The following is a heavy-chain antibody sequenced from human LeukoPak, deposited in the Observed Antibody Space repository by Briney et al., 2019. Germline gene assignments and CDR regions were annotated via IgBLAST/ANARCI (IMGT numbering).Heavy chain of an antibody. J-gene: IGHJ6*03. Sequence: RASVKVSCKASGGTFSSYAISWMRQAPGEGLEWMGGIIPIFGTANYAQKFQGRVTITADKSTSTAYMELSSLRSEDTAVYYCARAPHSSMDYMDVWGKGTTVTISS. CDR3: ARAPHSSMDYMDV. CDR1: GGTFSSYA. CDR2: IIPIFGTA. V-gene: IGHV1-69*06. D-gene: IGHD6-13*01.